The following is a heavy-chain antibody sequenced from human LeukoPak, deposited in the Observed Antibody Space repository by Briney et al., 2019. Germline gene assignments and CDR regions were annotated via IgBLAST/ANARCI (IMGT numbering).Heavy chain of an antibody. J-gene: IGHJ4*02. CDR1: GGTFSSYY. V-gene: IGHV1-69*13. Sequence: ASVKLSCKASGGTFSSYYISWVRQAPGQGLEWMGGIIPIFGTANYAQNFQGRVTITADDSTSTAYMELSSLRSEDTAVYYCARDYYDRSGYDPWGQGTLVSVS. CDR2: IIPIFGTA. D-gene: IGHD3-22*01. CDR3: ARDYYDRSGYDP.